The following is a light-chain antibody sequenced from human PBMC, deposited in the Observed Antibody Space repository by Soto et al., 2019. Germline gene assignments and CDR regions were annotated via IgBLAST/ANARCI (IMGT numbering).Light chain of an antibody. J-gene: IGLJ1*01. CDR2: EVT. Sequence: QSALTQPASVSGSPGQSITISCTGTSSDVGGYNYVSWYQQHPGIDPKLLIYEVTNRPSGVSTRFSGSKSGNTASLTISGLQAEDEADYHCSSYTSASTLLYLFGTGTKLTVL. CDR3: SSYTSASTLLYL. V-gene: IGLV2-14*01. CDR1: SSDVGGYNY.